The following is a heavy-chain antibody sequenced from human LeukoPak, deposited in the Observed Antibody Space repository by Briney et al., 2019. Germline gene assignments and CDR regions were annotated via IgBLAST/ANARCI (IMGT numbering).Heavy chain of an antibody. D-gene: IGHD3-10*01. CDR2: ISGSGGST. Sequence: GGSLRLSCAASGFTFSSYVMSWVRQAPGKGLEWVSSISGSGGSTYYTDSVKGRFTISRDNSKNTLYLQMNSLRAEDTAVYYCAKDRSAVTRDFWGQGTLVTVSS. J-gene: IGHJ4*02. V-gene: IGHV3-23*01. CDR3: AKDRSAVTRDF. CDR1: GFTFSSYV.